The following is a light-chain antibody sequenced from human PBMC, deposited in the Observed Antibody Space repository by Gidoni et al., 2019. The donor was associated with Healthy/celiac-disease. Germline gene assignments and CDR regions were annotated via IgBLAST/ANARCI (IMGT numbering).Light chain of an antibody. V-gene: IGKV4-1*01. CDR1: QSILYSSNNINY. J-gene: IGKJ5*01. Sequence: DIVMTQSPDSLAVSLGERATINCKSSQSILYSSNNINYLAWYQQKPGQPPKLLIYWASTRESGVPDRFSGSGSGTDFTLTISSLQAEDVAVYYCQQYYGTPITFGQGTRLEIK. CDR3: QQYYGTPIT. CDR2: WAS.